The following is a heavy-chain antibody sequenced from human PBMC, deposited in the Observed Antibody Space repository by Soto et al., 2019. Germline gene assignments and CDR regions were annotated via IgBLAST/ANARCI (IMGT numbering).Heavy chain of an antibody. CDR3: ASITIRRDSGVELRGVLDTYWIDY. J-gene: IGHJ4*02. CDR2: IYYSGST. Sequence: PSETLSLTCTVSGGSISSSSYYWGWIRQPPGKGLEWIGSIYYSGSTYYNPSLKSRVTISVDTSKNQFSLKLSSVTAADTAVYYCASITIRRDSGVELRGVLDTYWIDYWGQGTLVTVSS. CDR1: GGSISSSSYY. V-gene: IGHV4-39*01. D-gene: IGHD1-7*01.